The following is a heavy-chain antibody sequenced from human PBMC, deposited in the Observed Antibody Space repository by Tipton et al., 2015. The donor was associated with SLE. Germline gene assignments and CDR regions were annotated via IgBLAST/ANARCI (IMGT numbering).Heavy chain of an antibody. J-gene: IGHJ4*02. D-gene: IGHD6-19*01. CDR1: GYSISSGYY. CDR3: ASAYSSGWFDY. V-gene: IGHV4-38-2*01. Sequence: TLSLTCAVSGYSISSGYYWGWIRQPPGKGLEWIGHIYTSGSTNYNPSLKSRVTISVDTSKNQFSLKLSSVTAADTAVYYCASAYSSGWFDYWGQGTLVTVSS. CDR2: IYTSGST.